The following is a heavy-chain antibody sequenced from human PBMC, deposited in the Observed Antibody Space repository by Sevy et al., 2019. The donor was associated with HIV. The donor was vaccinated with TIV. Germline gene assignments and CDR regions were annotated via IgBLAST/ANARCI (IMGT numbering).Heavy chain of an antibody. Sequence: ASVKVSCKVSGYTLTELSMHWVRQAPGKGLEWMGGFDPEDGETIYSQKFQDRVTMTEDTSTDTAYMELSSLRSEDTAVYYCATLTYYYDSTGYPAPPSYYYYGMDVWGQGTTVTVSS. V-gene: IGHV1-24*01. J-gene: IGHJ6*02. D-gene: IGHD3-22*01. CDR1: GYTLTELS. CDR2: FDPEDGET. CDR3: ATLTYYYDSTGYPAPPSYYYYGMDV.